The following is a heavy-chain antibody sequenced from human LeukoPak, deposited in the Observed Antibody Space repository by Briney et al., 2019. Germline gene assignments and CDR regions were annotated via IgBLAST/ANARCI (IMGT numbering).Heavy chain of an antibody. CDR1: RYSISSGSY. CDR3: ARVTYVDDMLYQYFDY. V-gene: IGHV4-38-2*01. CDR2: IFHSGNS. Sequence: SETLSLTCAVCRYSISSGSYWGWIRQSPGKGLEWVGSIFHSGNSYYNPSLKSRLTMSVDTSKNQFSLKLTSVTAADTALYYCARVTYVDDMLYQYFDYWGQGILVTVSS. D-gene: IGHD4-17*01. J-gene: IGHJ4*02.